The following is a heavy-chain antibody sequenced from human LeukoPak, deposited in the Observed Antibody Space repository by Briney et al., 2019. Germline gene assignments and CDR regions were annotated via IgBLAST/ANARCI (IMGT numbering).Heavy chain of an antibody. CDR2: IYTSGST. CDR1: GGSISSGSYY. Sequence: SQTLSLTCTVSGGSISSGSYYWSWIRQPAGKGLEWIGRIYTSGSTNYNPSLKSRVTISLDTSKNQFSLKLSSVTAADTAVYYCARGEISGYSYYFDYWGQGTLVTVSS. V-gene: IGHV4-61*02. CDR3: ARGEISGYSYYFDY. J-gene: IGHJ4*02. D-gene: IGHD6-25*01.